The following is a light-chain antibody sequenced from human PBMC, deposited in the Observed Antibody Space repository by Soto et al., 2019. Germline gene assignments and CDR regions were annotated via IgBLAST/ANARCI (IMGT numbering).Light chain of an antibody. J-gene: IGKJ1*01. CDR3: QQYYTTPRT. Sequence: DIVMTQSPDSLAVSLGERTAINCKSSQSLLYSSSNQNHLAWYQLKPGQPPNLLIYGASTRKSGVPDRFRGSGSGTNFTLIITSLQAEDVAVYCCQQYYTTPRTFGQGTKVEIK. CDR2: GAS. V-gene: IGKV4-1*01. CDR1: QSLLYSSSNQNH.